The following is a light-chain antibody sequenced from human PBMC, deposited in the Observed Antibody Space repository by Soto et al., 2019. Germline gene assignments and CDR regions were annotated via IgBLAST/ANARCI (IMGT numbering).Light chain of an antibody. CDR3: QTWGTGIQGV. J-gene: IGLJ2*01. CDR1: SGHSSYA. Sequence: QSVLTQSPSASASLGASVKVTCTLSSGHSSYAIAWHQQQPEKGPRYLMKLNSDGSHSKGDGIPDRFSGSSSGAERYLTISSLQSEDEADYYCQTWGTGIQGVFGGGTQLTVL. V-gene: IGLV4-69*01. CDR2: LNSDGSH.